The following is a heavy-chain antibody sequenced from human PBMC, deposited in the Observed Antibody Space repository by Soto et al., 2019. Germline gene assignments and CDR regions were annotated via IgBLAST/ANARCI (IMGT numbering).Heavy chain of an antibody. J-gene: IGHJ4*02. CDR1: GFTFSDYY. CDR2: ISSSGSTI. V-gene: IGHV3-11*01. CDR3: ARIPPYYDILTGIDY. Sequence: PGGSLRLSCAASGFTFSDYYMSWIRQAPGKGLEWVSYISSSGSTIYYADSVKGRFTISRDNAKNSLYLQMNSLRAEDTAVYYCARIPPYYDILTGIDYWGQGTLVTVSS. D-gene: IGHD3-9*01.